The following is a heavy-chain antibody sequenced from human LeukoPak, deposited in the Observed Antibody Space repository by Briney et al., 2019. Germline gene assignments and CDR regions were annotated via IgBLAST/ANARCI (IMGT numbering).Heavy chain of an antibody. CDR1: GGSFSGYY. Sequence: PSETLSLTCAVYGGSFSGYYWSWIRQPPGKGQELIWEINHSRSTNYNPSLKSRVTISVDTSKTQFCLKLSSVTAADTAVYYCARGRYSMVRGVKIDYWGQGTLVTVSS. J-gene: IGHJ4*02. CDR2: INHSRST. CDR3: ARGRYSMVRGVKIDY. D-gene: IGHD3-10*01. V-gene: IGHV4-34*01.